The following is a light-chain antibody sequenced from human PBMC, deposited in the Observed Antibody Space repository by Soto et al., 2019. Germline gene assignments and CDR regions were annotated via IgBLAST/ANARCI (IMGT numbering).Light chain of an antibody. V-gene: IGKV3-20*01. CDR3: QQYGSSPRT. Sequence: EIVMTQSPATLSVSPGERATLSCRASRSVSTNLAWYQQKPGQAPRLLIYGTSNRATGIPDRFSGSGSGTDFSLTISSLEPGDLAVYYCQQYGSSPRTFGQGTTGDIK. CDR2: GTS. J-gene: IGKJ1*01. CDR1: RSVSTN.